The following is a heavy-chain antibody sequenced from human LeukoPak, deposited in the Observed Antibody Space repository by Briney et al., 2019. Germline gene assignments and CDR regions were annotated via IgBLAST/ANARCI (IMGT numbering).Heavy chain of an antibody. V-gene: IGHV3-30*02. CDR2: IRYDGSNT. D-gene: IGHD3-22*01. J-gene: IGHJ4*02. CDR3: ARGLGSSGYYYGGNFDY. Sequence: GGSLRLSCAASGFTFNNYGMHWVRQAPGKGLEWVAFIRYDGSNTYYADSVKGRFTISRDNSKNTLYLQMNSLRAEDTAVYYCARGLGSSGYYYGGNFDYWGQGTLVTVSS. CDR1: GFTFNNYG.